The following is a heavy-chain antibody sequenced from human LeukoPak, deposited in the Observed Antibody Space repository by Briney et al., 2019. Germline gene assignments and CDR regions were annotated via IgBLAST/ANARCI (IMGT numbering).Heavy chain of an antibody. V-gene: IGHV4-39*02. CDR1: GGSISSSSYY. CDR2: IYYSGRT. CDR3: ARVVPAATHFDY. J-gene: IGHJ4*02. Sequence: SETLSLTCTVSGGSISSSSYYWGWIRQPPGKGLEWLGSIYYSGRTYYNPSLKSRVTISVDTSKNHFSLKLSSVTAADTAVYYCARVVPAATHFDYWGQGTLVTVSS. D-gene: IGHD2-2*01.